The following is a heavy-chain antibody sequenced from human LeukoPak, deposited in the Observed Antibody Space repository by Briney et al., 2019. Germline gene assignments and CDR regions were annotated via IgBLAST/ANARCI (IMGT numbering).Heavy chain of an antibody. CDR1: GFTFSNAW. CDR3: SRTFYGSGSYYAY. V-gene: IGHV3-15*07. D-gene: IGHD3-10*01. J-gene: IGHJ4*02. CDR2: IKSKTDGGTT. Sequence: GGSLRLSCAASGFTFSNAWMNWVRQAPGKGLEWVGRIKSKTDGGTTDYAAPVKGRFTISRDDSKSIAYLQMNSLKTEDTAVYYCSRTFYGSGSYYAYWGQGTLVTVSS.